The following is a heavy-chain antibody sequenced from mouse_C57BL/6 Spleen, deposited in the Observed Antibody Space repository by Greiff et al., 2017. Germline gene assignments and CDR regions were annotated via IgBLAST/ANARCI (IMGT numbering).Heavy chain of an antibody. CDR3: ARSSYDYAWFAY. J-gene: IGHJ3*01. CDR1: GYTFTSYT. V-gene: IGHV1-4*01. Sequence: VHLVESGAELARPGASVKMSCKASGYTFTSYTMHWVKQRPGQGLEWIGYINPSSGYTKYNQKFKDKATLTADKSSSTAYMQLSSLTSEDSAVYYCARSSYDYAWFAYWGQGTLVTVSA. D-gene: IGHD2-4*01. CDR2: INPSSGYT.